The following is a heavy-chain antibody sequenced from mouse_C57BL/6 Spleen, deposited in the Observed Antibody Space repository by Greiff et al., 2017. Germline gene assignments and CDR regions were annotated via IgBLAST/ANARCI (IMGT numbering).Heavy chain of an antibody. Sequence: QVQLQQSGPELVKPGASVKISCKASGYAFSSSWMNWVKQRPGKGLEWIGRIYPGDGDTNYNGKFKGKATLTADKSSSTAYMQLSSLTSEDSAVYFCARDFDYGSSYWFAYWGQGTLVTVSA. CDR1: GYAFSSSW. V-gene: IGHV1-82*01. D-gene: IGHD1-1*01. CDR3: ARDFDYGSSYWFAY. J-gene: IGHJ3*01. CDR2: IYPGDGDT.